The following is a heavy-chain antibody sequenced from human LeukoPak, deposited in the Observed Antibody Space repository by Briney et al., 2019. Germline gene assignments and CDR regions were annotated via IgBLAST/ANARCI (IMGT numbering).Heavy chain of an antibody. CDR1: GFTFSSYE. J-gene: IGHJ4*02. CDR3: ARWSGWPRV. Sequence: PGGSLRLSCAASGFTFSSYEMSWVRQAPGKGLEWVSYISSTGSTIYYADAVKGRFTISRDNTKNPLYLQMNSLRAEDTAVYYCARWSGWPRVWGQGTLVTVSS. V-gene: IGHV3-48*03. CDR2: ISSTGSTI. D-gene: IGHD6-19*01.